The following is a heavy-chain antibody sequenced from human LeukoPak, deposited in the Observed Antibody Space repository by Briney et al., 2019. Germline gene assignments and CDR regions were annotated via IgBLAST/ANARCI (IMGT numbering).Heavy chain of an antibody. D-gene: IGHD6-13*01. Sequence: PGGSLRLSCAASGFAVSSNHMNCVRQAPGKGLEWVSLIHSGGSTYYADSVKGRFTISRDNSRNTLDLQMNTLRAEDTAVYYCARGLAQAGILGVFDYWGQGTLVTVSS. CDR1: GFAVSSNH. CDR3: ARGLAQAGILGVFDY. V-gene: IGHV3-53*01. CDR2: IHSGGST. J-gene: IGHJ4*02.